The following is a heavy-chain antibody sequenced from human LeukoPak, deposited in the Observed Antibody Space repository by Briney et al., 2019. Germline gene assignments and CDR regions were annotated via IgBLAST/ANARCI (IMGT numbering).Heavy chain of an antibody. CDR2: IKQDGSEK. J-gene: IGHJ6*03. Sequence: GGSLRLSCAASGFTFSSYWMSWVRQAPGKGLEWVANIKQDGSEKYYVDSVKGRFTISRDNAKNSLYLQMNSLRAEDTAVYYCARRGRITMVRGVIIDYYYYYYMDVWGKGTTVTVSS. D-gene: IGHD3-10*01. CDR3: ARRGRITMVRGVIIDYYYYYYMDV. CDR1: GFTFSSYW. V-gene: IGHV3-7*01.